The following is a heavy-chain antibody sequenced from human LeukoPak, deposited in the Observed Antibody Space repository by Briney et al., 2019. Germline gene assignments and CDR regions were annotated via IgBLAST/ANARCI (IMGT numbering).Heavy chain of an antibody. CDR1: GFTFSSYW. Sequence: GGPLRLSCAASGFTFSSYWMSWVRQAPGKGLEWVANIKQDGSEKYYVDSVKGRFTISRDNAKNSLYLQMNSLRAEDTAVYYCARTSVVPAAITDCFDYWGQGTLVTVSS. CDR2: IKQDGSEK. V-gene: IGHV3-7*01. D-gene: IGHD2-2*01. CDR3: ARTSVVPAAITDCFDY. J-gene: IGHJ4*02.